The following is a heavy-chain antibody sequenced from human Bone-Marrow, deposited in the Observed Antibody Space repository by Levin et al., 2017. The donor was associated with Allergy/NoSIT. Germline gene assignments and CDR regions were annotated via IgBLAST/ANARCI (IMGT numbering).Heavy chain of an antibody. CDR3: ARDRTITASGQTYYYGMDV. CDR2: MYNSGST. D-gene: IGHD6-13*01. J-gene: IGHJ6*02. CDR1: GGSISGYY. V-gene: IGHV4-59*01. Sequence: SQTLSLTCTVSGGSISGYYWSWIRRPPGKGLEWIGYMYNSGSTKYNPSLKSRVTISVDTSKNQISLTLNSVTAADAAVYYCARDRTITASGQTYYYGMDVWGQGTTVTVSS.